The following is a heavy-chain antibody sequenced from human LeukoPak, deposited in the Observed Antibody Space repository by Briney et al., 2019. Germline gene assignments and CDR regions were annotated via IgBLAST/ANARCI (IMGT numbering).Heavy chain of an antibody. D-gene: IGHD2-8*01. J-gene: IGHJ4*02. CDR2: VSGSGGST. CDR3: YVEGY. CDR1: GFSFSSYA. V-gene: IGHV3-23*01. Sequence: PGGSLRLSCAASGFSFSSYAMSWVRQAPGRGLEWVSAVSGSGGSTYYEDSAKGRCAVSRDNSKNTVYLQLNSLSADDQAGVFLYVEGYCGQRALVTISS.